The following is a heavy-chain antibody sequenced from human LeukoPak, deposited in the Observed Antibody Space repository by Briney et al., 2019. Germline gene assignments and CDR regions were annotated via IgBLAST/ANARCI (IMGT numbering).Heavy chain of an antibody. CDR2: IYHSGST. V-gene: IGHV4-30-2*01. CDR3: ARTTRASNFDY. Sequence: SGTLSLTCAVSGGSISSGGYSWSWIRQPPGKGLEWIGYIYHSGSTYYNPSLKSRVTISVDRSKNQFSLKLSSVTAADTAVYYCARTTRASNFDYWGQGTLVTVSS. J-gene: IGHJ4*02. D-gene: IGHD1-14*01. CDR1: GGSISSGGYS.